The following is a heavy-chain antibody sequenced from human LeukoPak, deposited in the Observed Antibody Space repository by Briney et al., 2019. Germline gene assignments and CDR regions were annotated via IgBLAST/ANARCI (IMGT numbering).Heavy chain of an antibody. CDR1: GFTFSNYA. CDR3: ARSLATSYYYMDV. V-gene: IGHV3-30*04. Sequence: GRSLRPSCAASGFTFSNYAMHWVRQAPGKGLEWVAVISYDGSNKFYADSVKGRFTISRDNSKNTLHLQMNSLRAEDTAVYYCARSLATSYYYMDVWGKGTTVTVSS. D-gene: IGHD5-12*01. J-gene: IGHJ6*03. CDR2: ISYDGSNK.